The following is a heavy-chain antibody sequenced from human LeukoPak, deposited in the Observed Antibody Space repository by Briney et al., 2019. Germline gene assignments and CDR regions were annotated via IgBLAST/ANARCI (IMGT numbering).Heavy chain of an antibody. D-gene: IGHD1-26*01. V-gene: IGHV1-24*01. CDR1: GYTLTELS. CDR2: FDPEDCET. Sequence: GASVKVSCKVSGYTLTELSMHWVRQAPGKGLEWMGGFDPEDCETIYAQKFQGRVTMTEDTSTDTAYMELSSLRSEDTAVYYCATASGSYYLRGYDYWGQGTLVTVSS. J-gene: IGHJ4*02. CDR3: ATASGSYYLRGYDY.